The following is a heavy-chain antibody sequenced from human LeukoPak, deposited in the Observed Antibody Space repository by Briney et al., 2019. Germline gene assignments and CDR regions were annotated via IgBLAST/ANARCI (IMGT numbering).Heavy chain of an antibody. CDR1: GYTFTSYD. J-gene: IGHJ2*01. CDR3: ARGRGQWLARGTNWYFDL. Sequence: GASVKVSCKASGYTFTSYDINWVRQAPGQGLEWMGWMNPNGGNTGYAQKFQGRVTMTRNTSISTAYMELSSLRSEDTAVYYCARGRGQWLARGTNWYFDLWGRGTLVTVSS. D-gene: IGHD6-19*01. V-gene: IGHV1-8*01. CDR2: MNPNGGNT.